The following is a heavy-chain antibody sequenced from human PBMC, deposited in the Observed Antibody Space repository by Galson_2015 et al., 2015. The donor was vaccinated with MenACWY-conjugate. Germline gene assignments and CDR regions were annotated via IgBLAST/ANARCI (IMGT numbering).Heavy chain of an antibody. CDR1: GFTFSSYA. CDR3: ARDPVVVAANYFDY. D-gene: IGHD2-15*01. Sequence: SLRLSCAASGFTFSSYAMHWVRQAPGKGLEWVAVISYDGSNKYYADSVKGRFTISRDNSKNTLYLQMNSLRAEDTAVYYCARDPVVVAANYFDYWGQGTLVTVSS. CDR2: ISYDGSNK. V-gene: IGHV3-30*04. J-gene: IGHJ4*02.